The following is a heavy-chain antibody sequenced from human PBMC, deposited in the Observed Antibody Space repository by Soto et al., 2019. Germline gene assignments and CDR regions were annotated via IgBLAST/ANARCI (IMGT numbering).Heavy chain of an antibody. CDR1: GFSFDDYA. CDR2: ISWNSGTI. CDR3: AKSTGGTANGMGV. D-gene: IGHD2-8*02. Sequence: EVQVVESGGGLVQPGRSLRLSCAASGFSFDDYAMHWVRQAPGKGLEWVSGISWNSGTIGYADSVKGRFTISRDNDQNSLYLAMNRLRAEDTALYSCAKSTGGTANGMGVWGQGTTVTVSS. J-gene: IGHJ6*02. V-gene: IGHV3-9*01.